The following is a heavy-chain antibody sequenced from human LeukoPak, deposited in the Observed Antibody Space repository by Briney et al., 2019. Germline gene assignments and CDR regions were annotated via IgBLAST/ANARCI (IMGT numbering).Heavy chain of an antibody. CDR1: GGSISSYY. CDR3: ARAAAAARLFEDY. J-gene: IGHJ4*02. V-gene: IGHV4-59*01. CDR2: IYYSGST. D-gene: IGHD6-13*01. Sequence: SETLSLTCTVSGGSISSYYWSWIRQPPGKGLEWIGYIYYSGSTNYNPSLKSRVTISVDTSTNQFSLKLSSVTAADTAVYYCARAAAAARLFEDYWGQGTLVTVSS.